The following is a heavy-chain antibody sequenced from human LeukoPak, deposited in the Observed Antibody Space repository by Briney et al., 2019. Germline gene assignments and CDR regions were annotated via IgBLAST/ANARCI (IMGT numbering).Heavy chain of an antibody. CDR3: ASVGSSWGKPFDY. V-gene: IGHV3-53*01. D-gene: IGHD6-13*01. J-gene: IGHJ4*02. CDR1: GFTVSSNY. CDR2: IYSGGST. Sequence: SGGSLRLSCAASGFTVSSNYMSWVRQAPGKGLEWVSVIYSGGSTYYADSVKGRFTISRDNSKNTLYLQMNSLRAEDTAVYYCASVGSSWGKPFDYWGQGTLVTVPS.